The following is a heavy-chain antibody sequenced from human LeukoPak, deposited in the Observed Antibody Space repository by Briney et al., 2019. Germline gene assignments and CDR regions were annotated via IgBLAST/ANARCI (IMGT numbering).Heavy chain of an antibody. J-gene: IGHJ5*02. Sequence: SQTLSLTCAISGDSVSSNSAAWNWIRQSPSRGLEWLGRTYYRSKWYNDYAISVKSRITINPDTSKNHFSLQLSSVTPEDTAVYYCARGTVYSDNWFDPWGQGTLVTVSS. CDR1: GDSVSSNSAA. V-gene: IGHV6-1*01. CDR2: TYYRSKWYN. D-gene: IGHD2-21*01. CDR3: ARGTVYSDNWFDP.